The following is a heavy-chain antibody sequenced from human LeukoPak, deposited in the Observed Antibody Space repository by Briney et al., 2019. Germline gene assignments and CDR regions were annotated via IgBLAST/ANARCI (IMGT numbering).Heavy chain of an antibody. CDR1: GFTFSSCG. J-gene: IGHJ1*01. CDR2: IRNDESNK. Sequence: GGSLRLSCTASGFTFSSCGMHWVRQAPGKGLEWVAFIRNDESNKYYADSLKGRFTISRDNSKNTLYLQMNSLRAEDTAVYYCAKTRVAGTTASRGYFQNWGQGTLVTVSS. V-gene: IGHV3-30*02. CDR3: AKTRVAGTTASRGYFQN. D-gene: IGHD6-19*01.